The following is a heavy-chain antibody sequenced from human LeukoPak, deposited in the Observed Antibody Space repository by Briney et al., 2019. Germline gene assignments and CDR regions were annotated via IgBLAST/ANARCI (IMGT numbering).Heavy chain of an antibody. CDR2: ISPYNGNT. CDR1: GYTFNIYG. J-gene: IGHJ4*02. Sequence: GASVKVSCKASGYTFNIYGISWVRQASGQGFEWMGWISPYNGNTNYAQKLQGRVTMTTDTSTSTAYMELRSLRSDDTAVYYCARDRVYSGYDYWGQGTLVTVSS. CDR3: ARDRVYSGYDY. D-gene: IGHD5-12*01. V-gene: IGHV1-18*01.